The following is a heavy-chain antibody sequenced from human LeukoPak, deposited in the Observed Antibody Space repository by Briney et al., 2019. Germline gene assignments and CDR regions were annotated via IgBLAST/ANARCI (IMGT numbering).Heavy chain of an antibody. CDR2: IYYSGST. J-gene: IGHJ4*02. V-gene: IGHV4-59*12. CDR3: ARDPGQYQLLYYFDY. D-gene: IGHD2-2*01. CDR1: GGSISSYY. Sequence: PSETLSLTCTVSGGSISSYYWSWIRQPPGKGLEWIGYIYYSGSTNYNPSLKSRVTISVDTSKNQFSLQLNSVTPEDTAVYYCARDPGQYQLLYYFDYWGQGTLVTVSS.